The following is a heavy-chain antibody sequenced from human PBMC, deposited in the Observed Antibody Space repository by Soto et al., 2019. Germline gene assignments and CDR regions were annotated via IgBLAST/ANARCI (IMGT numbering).Heavy chain of an antibody. D-gene: IGHD2-2*01. V-gene: IGHV4-59*01. CDR2: IYYTGST. CDR3: AKIIILVPGASYGMDV. Sequence: SETLSLTCTVSGGSISDYYWSWIRQPPGKGLEYIGYIYYTGSTNYNPSIKSRVSISLDTSKNQFSLKLTSVTATDTAMYFCAKIIILVPGASYGMDVWGQGTTVT. J-gene: IGHJ6*02. CDR1: GGSISDYY.